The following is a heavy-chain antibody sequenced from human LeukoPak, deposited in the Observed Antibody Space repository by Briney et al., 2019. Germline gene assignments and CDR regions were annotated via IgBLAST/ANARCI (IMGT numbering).Heavy chain of an antibody. D-gene: IGHD3-10*01. V-gene: IGHV4-34*01. CDR3: XXXXYSXXSGXWRWPGNWFDP. Sequence: SETLXLTCAVYGGSFSGYYWSWIRQPPGKGLEWIGEINHSGSTNYNPSLKSRVTISVDTSKNQFSLKLSSMNAADTAVYYYXXXXYSXXSGXWRWPGNWFDPWGQGTLVTVSS. J-gene: IGHJ5*02. CDR2: INHSGST. CDR1: GGSFSGYY.